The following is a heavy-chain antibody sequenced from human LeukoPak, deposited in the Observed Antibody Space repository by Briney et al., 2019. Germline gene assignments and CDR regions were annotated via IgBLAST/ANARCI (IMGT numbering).Heavy chain of an antibody. CDR3: ARDYGGSSPFDY. CDR1: GFTFNTYN. CDR2: ISSSSSYI. Sequence: PGGSLRLSCAGSGFTFNTYNMNWVRQAPGKGLEWVSSISSSSSYIYYADPVKGRFTISRDNAKNSLYLHMNSLRAEATAVYSCARDYGGSSPFDYWGQGTLVTVSS. D-gene: IGHD2-15*01. V-gene: IGHV3-21*01. J-gene: IGHJ4*02.